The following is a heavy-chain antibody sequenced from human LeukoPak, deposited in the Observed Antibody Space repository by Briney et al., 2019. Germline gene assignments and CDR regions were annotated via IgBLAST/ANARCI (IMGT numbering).Heavy chain of an antibody. CDR1: GFTFSRYA. V-gene: IGHV3-23*01. D-gene: IGHD3-3*01. J-gene: IGHJ4*02. CDR2: VSVSGGST. CDR3: AKDVKAGSGDYYFDY. Sequence: PGGSLRLSCAASGFTFSRYALNWARQAPGKGLEWVSTVSVSGGSTYYADSVKGRFTISRDNSENTLYLQMNSLRAEDTVVYYCAKDVKAGSGDYYFDYRGQGTLVTVSS.